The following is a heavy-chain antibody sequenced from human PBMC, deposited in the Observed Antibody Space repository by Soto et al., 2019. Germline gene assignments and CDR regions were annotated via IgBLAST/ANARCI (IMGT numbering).Heavy chain of an antibody. CDR3: ARDRYYYDSSGYYSFDY. J-gene: IGHJ4*02. V-gene: IGHV1-69*13. D-gene: IGHD3-22*01. Sequence: SVKVSCKASGGTFSSYASSWVRQAPGQGLEWMGGIIPIFGTANYAQKFQGRVTITADESTSTAYMELSSLRSEDTAVYYCARDRYYYDSSGYYSFDYWGQGTLVTVSS. CDR2: IIPIFGTA. CDR1: GGTFSSYA.